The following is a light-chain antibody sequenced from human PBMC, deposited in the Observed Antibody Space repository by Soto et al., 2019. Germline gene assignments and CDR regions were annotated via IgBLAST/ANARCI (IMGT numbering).Light chain of an antibody. CDR2: GTS. CDR3: QLFGSSHLYT. Sequence: EIVLTQSPGTLSLSPGERATLSCRASQSVSSTYLAWYQQTPGQAPRLLIYGTSSRATGIPDRFSGSGSGTDFTLTISRLEPEDFAVYYCQLFGSSHLYTFGQGTKVEIK. J-gene: IGKJ2*01. V-gene: IGKV3-20*01. CDR1: QSVSSTY.